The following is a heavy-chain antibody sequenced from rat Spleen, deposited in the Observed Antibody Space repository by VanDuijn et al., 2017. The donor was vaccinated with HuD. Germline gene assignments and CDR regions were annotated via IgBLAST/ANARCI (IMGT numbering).Heavy chain of an antibody. CDR3: ARDMSSLYVMDA. CDR2: IWNTGGT. Sequence: QVQMKETGPGLVQATQTLSVTCTVSGFPLTSYNVHWVRQPPGKGLEWMGVIWNTGGTRYNSALKSRLSISKDTSKSQVFLKMNSLQTEDTATYYCARDMSSLYVMDAWGQGASVTVSS. CDR1: GFPLTSYN. V-gene: IGHV2-41*01. D-gene: IGHD1-2*01. J-gene: IGHJ4*01.